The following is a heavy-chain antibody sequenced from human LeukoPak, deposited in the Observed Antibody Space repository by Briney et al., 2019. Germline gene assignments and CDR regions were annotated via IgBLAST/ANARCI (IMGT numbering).Heavy chain of an antibody. CDR2: IYYTGST. D-gene: IGHD6-6*01. J-gene: IGHJ4*02. CDR3: ARHRAYSSSSPFDY. CDR1: GGSISSLY. Sequence: PSETLSLTCSVSGGSISSLYWSWIRQPPGKGLEWIGYIYYTGSTNYNPSLKSRVTMFVDMSKNQFSLRLSSVTAADAAVYYCARHRAYSSSSPFDYWGQGTLVAVSS. V-gene: IGHV4-59*08.